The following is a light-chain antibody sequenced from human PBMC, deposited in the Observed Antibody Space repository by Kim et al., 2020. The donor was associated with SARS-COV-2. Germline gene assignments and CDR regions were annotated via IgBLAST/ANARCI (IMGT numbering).Light chain of an antibody. J-gene: IGKJ4*01. CDR3: QQYKSGPPLI. V-gene: IGKV3-15*01. CDR1: QSVNSN. Sequence: VVPGARATLPGRASQSVNSNLAWYQQKPGQAPRLLIYGASPRANGIPARFSGSGSGTEFTLTINPLQSEDFAIYYCQQYKSGPPLICGRGTKLE. CDR2: GAS.